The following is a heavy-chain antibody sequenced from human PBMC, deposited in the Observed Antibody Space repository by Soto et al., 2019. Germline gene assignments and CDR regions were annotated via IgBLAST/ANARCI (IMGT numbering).Heavy chain of an antibody. CDR3: ARGGVAAYFDY. CDR2: INAGNGNT. Sequence: QVQLVQSGAEEKKPGASVKVSCKASGYTFTSYAMHWVRQAPGQRLEWMGWINAGNGNTKYSQKFQGRVTITRDTSASTDYMELSSLRSEDTAVYYCARGGVAAYFDYWGQGTLVTVSS. V-gene: IGHV1-3*05. CDR1: GYTFTSYA. D-gene: IGHD6-19*01. J-gene: IGHJ4*02.